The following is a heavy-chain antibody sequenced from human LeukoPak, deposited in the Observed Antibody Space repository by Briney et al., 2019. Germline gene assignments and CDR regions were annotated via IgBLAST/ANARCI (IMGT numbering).Heavy chain of an antibody. Sequence: SQTLSLTCGISGDSGSGASVWNWIRQSPSRGLECLGGAYYRSKWYHEYAASVEGRITINPDRSHNQVSLQLNSVTPEDTAVYYCARGGIAVAGLDYWGQGIQVTVSS. D-gene: IGHD6-19*01. CDR1: GDSGSGASV. CDR2: AYYRSKWYH. V-gene: IGHV6-1*01. J-gene: IGHJ4*02. CDR3: ARGGIAVAGLDY.